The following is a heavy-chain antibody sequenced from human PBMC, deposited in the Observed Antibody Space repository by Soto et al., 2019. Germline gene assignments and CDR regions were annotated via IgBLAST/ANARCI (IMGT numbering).Heavy chain of an antibody. Sequence: QVQLVESGGGVVQPGRSLRLSCAASGFTFSSYGMHWVRQAPGKGLEWVAVISYDGSNKYYADSVKGRFTISRDNSKNTRLLQRNSLRAEDAGGYYCAKDVLRSGWYASGVNWGQGTLV. CDR1: GFTFSSYG. CDR3: AKDVLRSGWYASGVN. D-gene: IGHD6-19*01. CDR2: ISYDGSNK. V-gene: IGHV3-30*18. J-gene: IGHJ4*02.